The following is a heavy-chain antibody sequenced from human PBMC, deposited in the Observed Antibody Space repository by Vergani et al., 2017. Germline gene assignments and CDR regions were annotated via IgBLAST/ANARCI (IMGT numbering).Heavy chain of an antibody. CDR3: AKDAIAARPDGLYYYYMDV. V-gene: IGHV3-30*18. CDR2: ISYDGSNK. J-gene: IGHJ6*03. CDR1: GFPFSSYG. D-gene: IGHD6-6*01. Sequence: QVQLVESGGGVVQPGRSLRLSCAASGFPFSSYGMHWVRQAPGKGLEWVAVISYDGSNKYYADSVKGRFTISRDNSKNTLYLQMNSLRAEDTAVYYCAKDAIAARPDGLYYYYMDVWGKGTTVTVSS.